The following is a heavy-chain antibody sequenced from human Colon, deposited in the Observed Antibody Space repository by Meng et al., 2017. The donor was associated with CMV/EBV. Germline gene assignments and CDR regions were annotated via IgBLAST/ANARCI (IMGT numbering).Heavy chain of an antibody. CDR2: INHSGTS. CDR3: ARGWVRDRSSLHFDY. V-gene: IGHV4-34*01. D-gene: IGHD6-6*01. Sequence: LPQWGAGLLKPSETLSLTCAFYGGSFTNYYWSWIRQPPGKGLEWIAEINHSGTSYYNPSLKSRVTLSLDSSTNQFSLKLSSVTAADAAIYYCARGWVRDRSSLHFDYWGQGTLVTVSS. J-gene: IGHJ4*02. CDR1: GGSFTNYY.